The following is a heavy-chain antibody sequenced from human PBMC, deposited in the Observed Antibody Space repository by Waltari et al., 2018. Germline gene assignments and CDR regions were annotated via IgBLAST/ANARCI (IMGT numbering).Heavy chain of an antibody. J-gene: IGHJ4*02. CDR1: SGSISSYY. CDR2: IHYSRST. Sequence: QVQLQESGPGLVKPSETLSLTCTVSSGSISSYYWSWIRQPPGKGLEWIGYIHYSRSTNHKSSIKSRLNISVATPKHQFSLTLSSVPAADTAVYYCARGYSSSWRHLFDHWGQGTLVTVSS. V-gene: IGHV4-59*01. CDR3: ARGYSSSWRHLFDH. D-gene: IGHD6-13*01.